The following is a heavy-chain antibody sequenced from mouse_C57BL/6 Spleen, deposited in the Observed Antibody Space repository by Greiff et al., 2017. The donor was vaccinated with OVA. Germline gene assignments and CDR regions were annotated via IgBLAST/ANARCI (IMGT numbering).Heavy chain of an antibody. CDR2: IETSDSYT. Sequence: QVQLKQPGAELVMPGASVKLSCKASGFTFTSYWMHWVQQRPGKGLEWIGEIETSDSYTNYNQKLKGKSTLTVDKSSSTAYMQLSSLTSEDSAVYYCARRDFYAMDYWGQGTSVTVSS. V-gene: IGHV1-69*01. CDR3: ARRDFYAMDY. D-gene: IGHD3-3*01. CDR1: GFTFTSYW. J-gene: IGHJ4*01.